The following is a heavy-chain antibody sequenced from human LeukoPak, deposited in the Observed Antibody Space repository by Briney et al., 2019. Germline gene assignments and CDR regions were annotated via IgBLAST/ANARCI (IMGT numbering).Heavy chain of an antibody. J-gene: IGHJ4*02. CDR3: ARASPHSSGWSY. CDR1: GYTFTCYY. D-gene: IGHD6-19*01. Sequence: ASVKVSCKASGYTFTCYYMHWVRQAPGQGLEWMGWINPNSGGTNYAQKFQGRVTMTRDTSISTAYMELSRLRSDDTAVYYRARASPHSSGWSYWGQGTLVTVSS. V-gene: IGHV1-2*02. CDR2: INPNSGGT.